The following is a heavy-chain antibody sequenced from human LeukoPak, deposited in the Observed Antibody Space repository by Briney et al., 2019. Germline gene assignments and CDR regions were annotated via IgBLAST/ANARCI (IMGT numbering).Heavy chain of an antibody. CDR3: ARGDSSSVLYYYYYMDV. Sequence: SETLSLTCTVSGYSISSGYYWGWIRPPPGKGLEWIGSIFHSGSTNYNPSLKSRVTISVDTSKNQFSLKLSSVTAADTAVYYCARGDSSSVLYYYYYMDVWGKGTTVTVSS. D-gene: IGHD6-6*01. J-gene: IGHJ6*03. V-gene: IGHV4-38-2*02. CDR1: GYSISSGYY. CDR2: IFHSGST.